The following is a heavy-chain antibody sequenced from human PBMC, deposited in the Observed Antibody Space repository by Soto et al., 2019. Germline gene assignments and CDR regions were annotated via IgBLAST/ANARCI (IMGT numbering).Heavy chain of an antibody. CDR3: AKARYYDSSGYYRPGSDY. Sequence: GGSLRLSCVASGFTFSSYAMSGVRQAPGKGLEWVSAISGSGGSTYYADAVKGRFTISRDNSKNTLYLQMNSLTAEDTAVYYCAKARYYDSSGYYRPGSDYWGQGTLVTVSS. V-gene: IGHV3-23*01. CDR2: ISGSGGST. J-gene: IGHJ4*02. CDR1: GFTFSSYA. D-gene: IGHD3-22*01.